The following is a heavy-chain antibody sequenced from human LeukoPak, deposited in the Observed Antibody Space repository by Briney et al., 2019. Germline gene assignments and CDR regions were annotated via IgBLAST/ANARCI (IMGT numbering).Heavy chain of an antibody. Sequence: ASVKVSCKASGYTFTSYYMHWVRQAPGQGLEWMGIINPSGGSTSYAQKFQGRVTMTRDTSTSTVYMERSSLRSEDTAVYYCARDACSSTSCPTFDYWGQGTLVTVSS. V-gene: IGHV1-46*01. CDR1: GYTFTSYY. J-gene: IGHJ4*02. D-gene: IGHD2-2*01. CDR2: INPSGGST. CDR3: ARDACSSTSCPTFDY.